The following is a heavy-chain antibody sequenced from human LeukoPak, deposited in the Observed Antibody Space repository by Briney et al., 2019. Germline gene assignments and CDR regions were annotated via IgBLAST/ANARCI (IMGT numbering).Heavy chain of an antibody. D-gene: IGHD3-22*01. V-gene: IGHV5-10-1*01. Sequence: GQSLNISCKGSGYSFSSYWISWVRQMPGKGLEWMGSIDPSDSYTNCSPSFQGHVTISTDKSISTAYLQWSSQRASDTAMYYCARNRYYYDFSGYYVDYWGQGTLVTVSS. J-gene: IGHJ4*02. CDR3: ARNRYYYDFSGYYVDY. CDR1: GYSFSSYW. CDR2: IDPSDSYT.